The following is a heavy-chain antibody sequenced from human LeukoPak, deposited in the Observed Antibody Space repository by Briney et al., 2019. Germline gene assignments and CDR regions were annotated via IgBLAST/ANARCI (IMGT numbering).Heavy chain of an antibody. Sequence: XQAPGQXXXWMGWINPNSGGTNYAQKFQGRVTMTRDTSISTAYMELSRLRSDDTAVYYCARDSKGRGYGSFDYWGQGTLVTVSS. CDR3: ARDSKGRGYGSFDY. J-gene: IGHJ4*02. V-gene: IGHV1-2*02. D-gene: IGHD5-12*01. CDR2: INPNSGGT.